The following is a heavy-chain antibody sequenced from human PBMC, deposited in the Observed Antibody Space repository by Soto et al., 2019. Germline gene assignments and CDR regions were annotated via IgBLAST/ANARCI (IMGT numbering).Heavy chain of an antibody. Sequence: GGSLRLSCAASGFTFSSYWMHWVRQAPGKGLVWVSRINSDGSSTSYADSVKGRFTISRDNAKNTLYLQMNSLRAEDTAVYYCARDPLASNGDGYHYYMDVWGKGTTVTVSS. D-gene: IGHD4-17*01. CDR2: INSDGSST. CDR3: ARDPLASNGDGYHYYMDV. CDR1: GFTFSSYW. J-gene: IGHJ6*03. V-gene: IGHV3-74*01.